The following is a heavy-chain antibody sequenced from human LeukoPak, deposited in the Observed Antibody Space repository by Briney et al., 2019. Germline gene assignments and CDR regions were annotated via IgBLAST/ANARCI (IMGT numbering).Heavy chain of an antibody. V-gene: IGHV4-31*03. Sequence: SQTLSLTCTVSGGSISRDGHYWSWIRQYPGKGLESLGSVSSSGTTTYNPSLKSRVTISLDTSQNQFSLNLRSLTAADTAVYYCAREMVRDAFDIWGQGTMVTVSS. J-gene: IGHJ3*02. CDR1: GGSISRDGHY. CDR2: VSSSGTT. D-gene: IGHD2-8*01. CDR3: AREMVRDAFDI.